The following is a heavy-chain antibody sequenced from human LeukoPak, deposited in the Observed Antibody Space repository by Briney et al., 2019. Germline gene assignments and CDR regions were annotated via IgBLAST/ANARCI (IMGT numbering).Heavy chain of an antibody. Sequence: SETLSLTCTVSGDSLSSYYWSWIRQPPAQGLEWIGQMYYSGSAKYNPSLKSRDSTSVDTSKNQFSLKLSSVTAADTGVYYCARSLKCNSRDAFGIWGQGTMVTVSS. CDR3: ARSLKCNSRDAFGI. CDR1: GDSLSSYY. D-gene: IGHD2/OR15-2a*01. J-gene: IGHJ3*02. CDR2: MYYSGSA. V-gene: IGHV4-59*01.